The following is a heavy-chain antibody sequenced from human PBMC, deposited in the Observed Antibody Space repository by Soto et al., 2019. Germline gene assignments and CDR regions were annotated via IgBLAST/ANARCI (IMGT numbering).Heavy chain of an antibody. D-gene: IGHD1-7*01. V-gene: IGHV1-2*02. CDR3: ARDSRKLELRTGFDY. J-gene: IGHJ4*02. CDR2: INPNSGGT. CDR1: GYTFTGYY. Sequence: ASVKVSCKASGYTFTGYYMHWVRQAPGQGLEWMGWINPNSGGTNYAQKFQGRVTMTRDTSISTAYMELSRLRSDDTAVYYCARDSRKLELRTGFDYWGQGTLVIVSA.